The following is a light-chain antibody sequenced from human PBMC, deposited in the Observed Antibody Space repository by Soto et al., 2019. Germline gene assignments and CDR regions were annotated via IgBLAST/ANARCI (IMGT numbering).Light chain of an antibody. J-gene: IGKJ4*01. V-gene: IGKV1-5*03. Sequence: DIQMTQSPSTLSASVGDRVTITCRASQSVRTWLAWYQQKPGKAPKLLIYGASILEGGAPSRFSGSGSGTEFTLTISSLQPDDSATYYCQQYDTYSTFAGGTKVEIK. CDR3: QQYDTYST. CDR2: GAS. CDR1: QSVRTW.